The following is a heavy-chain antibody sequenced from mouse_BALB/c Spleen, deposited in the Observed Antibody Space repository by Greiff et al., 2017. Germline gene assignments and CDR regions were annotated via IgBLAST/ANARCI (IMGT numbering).Heavy chain of an antibody. CDR2: INPSTGYT. CDR1: GYTFTSYW. D-gene: IGHD2-3*01. Sequence: VQLQQSGAELAKPGASVKMSCKASGYTFTSYWMHWVKQRPGQGLEWIGYINPSTGYTEYNQKFKDKATLTADKSSSTAYMQLSSLTSEDSAVYYCARSSDGYAWFAYWGQGTTLTVSS. V-gene: IGHV1-7*01. CDR3: ARSSDGYAWFAY. J-gene: IGHJ2*01.